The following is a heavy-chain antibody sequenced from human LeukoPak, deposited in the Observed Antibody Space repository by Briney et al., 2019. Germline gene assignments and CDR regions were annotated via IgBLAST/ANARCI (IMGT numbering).Heavy chain of an antibody. Sequence: GSLRLSCTVSGFTVSSNSMSWIRQPAGKGLEWIGRIYTSGSTNYNPSLKSRVTISVDTSKNQFSLKLSSVTAADTAVYYCARGWYSSGWYSNWSDPWGQGTLVTVSS. CDR2: IYTSGST. J-gene: IGHJ5*02. V-gene: IGHV4-4*07. D-gene: IGHD6-19*01. CDR1: GFTVSSNS. CDR3: ARGWYSSGWYSNWSDP.